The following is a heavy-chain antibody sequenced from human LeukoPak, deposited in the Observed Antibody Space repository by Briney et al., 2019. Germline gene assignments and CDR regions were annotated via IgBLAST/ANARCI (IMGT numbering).Heavy chain of an antibody. CDR2: MSPNSGNT. J-gene: IGHJ4*02. V-gene: IGHV1-8*01. CDR1: GYTFTSYD. CDR3: ARGRGSYSHY. D-gene: IGHD3-16*01. Sequence: GASVKVSCKASGYTFTSYDFNWVRQATGQRPEWMGWMSPNSGNTGYAQKFQGRVTMTRNTSISTAYMELSSLRSEDTAVYYCARGRGSYSHYWGQGTLVTVSS.